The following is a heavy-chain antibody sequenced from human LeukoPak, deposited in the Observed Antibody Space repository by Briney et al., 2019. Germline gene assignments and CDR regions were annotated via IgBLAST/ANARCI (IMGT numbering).Heavy chain of an antibody. Sequence: GGSLRLSCAASEFTVSRNYMSWVRQAPGKGLEWVSIIYSGRSTNYADSVKGRFTISRDNSKNTLYLQMNSLRAADTAVYYCARDKGTSYLSSFDYWGQGTLVTVSS. V-gene: IGHV3-53*05. CDR1: EFTVSRNY. CDR2: IYSGRST. J-gene: IGHJ4*02. CDR3: ARDKGTSYLSSFDY. D-gene: IGHD6-6*01.